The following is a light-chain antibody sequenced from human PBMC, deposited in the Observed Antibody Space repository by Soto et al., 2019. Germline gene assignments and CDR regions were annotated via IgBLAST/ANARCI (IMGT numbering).Light chain of an antibody. CDR2: GAS. CDR3: QPYASSLT. J-gene: IGKJ1*01. Sequence: EIVLTQSPGSLSLSLGERATLSCRASQSVDSAFFAWYQQKPGQPPRLLMYGASRRANGIPDRFSGSGSGTDFTLTISRLEPEDFAVYYCQPYASSLTFVQGTKVEI. CDR1: QSVDSAF. V-gene: IGKV3-20*01.